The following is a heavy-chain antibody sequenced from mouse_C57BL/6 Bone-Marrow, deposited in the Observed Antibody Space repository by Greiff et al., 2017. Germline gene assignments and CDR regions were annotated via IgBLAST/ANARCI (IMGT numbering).Heavy chain of an antibody. J-gene: IGHJ4*01. CDR3: ARVYYYAMDY. V-gene: IGHV5-4*01. CDR2: ISDGGSYT. Sequence: EVHLVESGGGLVKPGGSLKLSCAASGFTFSSYAMSWVRQTPEKRLEWVATISDGGSYTYYPDNVQGRFTISRDNAKNNLYLQMSHLKSEDTAMYYCARVYYYAMDYWGQGTSVTVSS. CDR1: GFTFSSYA.